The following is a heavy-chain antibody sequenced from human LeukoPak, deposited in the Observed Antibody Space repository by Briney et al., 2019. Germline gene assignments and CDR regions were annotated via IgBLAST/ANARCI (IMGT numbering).Heavy chain of an antibody. J-gene: IGHJ4*02. CDR3: ARDRESSGWYGGYRYFDY. V-gene: IGHV4-4*02. CDR1: GGSISSSNW. D-gene: IGHD6-19*01. CDR2: IYHSGST. Sequence: PSETLSLTCAVSGGSISSSNWWSWVRQPPGKRLEWIGEIYHSGSTNYNPSLKSRVTISVDKSKNQFSLKLSSVTAADTAVYYCARDRESSGWYGGYRYFDYWGQGTLVTVSS.